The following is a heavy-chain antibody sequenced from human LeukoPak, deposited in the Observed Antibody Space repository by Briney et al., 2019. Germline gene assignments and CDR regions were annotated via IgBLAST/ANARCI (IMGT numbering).Heavy chain of an antibody. Sequence: PGGSLRLSCAASGFTFSNAWMSWVRQAPGKGLEWVAVIWYDGSNKYYADSVKGRFTISRDNSKNTLYLQMNSLRAEDTAVYYCARGSEGVPAAIWGQGTLVTVSS. CDR3: ARGSEGVPAAI. D-gene: IGHD2-2*01. V-gene: IGHV3-33*08. CDR1: GFTFSNAW. CDR2: IWYDGSNK. J-gene: IGHJ4*02.